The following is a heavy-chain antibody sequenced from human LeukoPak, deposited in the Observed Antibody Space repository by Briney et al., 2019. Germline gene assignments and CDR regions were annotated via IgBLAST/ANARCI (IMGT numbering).Heavy chain of an antibody. D-gene: IGHD5-18*01. CDR2: IYDDGRT. J-gene: IGHJ5*02. CDR1: GFTFSSYA. Sequence: GGSLRLSCAASGFTFSSYAMHWVRQAPGKGLEWVSIIYDDGRTVYADSVRGRFTISRDNSKNMVYLQMNSLRVEDSAIYYCARDRAGRQPWVEFDLWGQGTLVTVSP. V-gene: IGHV3-53*05. CDR3: ARDRAGRQPWVEFDL.